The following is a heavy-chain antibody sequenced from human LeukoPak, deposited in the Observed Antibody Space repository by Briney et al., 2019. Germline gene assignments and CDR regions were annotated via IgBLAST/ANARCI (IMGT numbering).Heavy chain of an antibody. V-gene: IGHV3-23*01. J-gene: IGHJ4*02. D-gene: IGHD6-19*01. CDR1: GFTFSSYV. CDR3: AKHAGSGWYSDLDY. Sequence: PGGSLRLSCTAPGFTFSSYVMSWVRQAPGKGLEWVSGISGSGGGTIYADSVKGRFTVSRDNSKNTLYLQMNSLRAEDTALYYCAKHAGSGWYSDLDYWGQGTLVTVSS. CDR2: ISGSGGGT.